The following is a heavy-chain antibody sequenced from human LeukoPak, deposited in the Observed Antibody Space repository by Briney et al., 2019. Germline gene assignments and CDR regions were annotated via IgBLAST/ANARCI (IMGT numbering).Heavy chain of an antibody. Sequence: ASVKVSCKASGYTFTGYYMHWVRQAPGQGLEWVGWINPNSGGTKYAQKFQGRVTMTRDTSVSTAYLELSRLRSDDTAVYYCARGRGSGDAFEIWGQGTMVTVSS. CDR3: ARGRGSGDAFEI. D-gene: IGHD1-26*01. J-gene: IGHJ3*02. V-gene: IGHV1-2*02. CDR2: INPNSGGT. CDR1: GYTFTGYY.